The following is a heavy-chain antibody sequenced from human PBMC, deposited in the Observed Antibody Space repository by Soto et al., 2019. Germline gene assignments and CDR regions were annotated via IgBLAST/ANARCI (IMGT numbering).Heavy chain of an antibody. CDR2: IYSGDST. Sequence: GGSLRLSCAASGFTVNNNYMVGVRQAPGKGLEWVSLIYSGDSTYYTDSVKGRFTISRDSSKNTLYLQMSSLRAEDRAVYYCARDKSWGPGTLVPVSS. V-gene: IGHV3-53*01. CDR3: ARDKS. CDR1: GFTVNNNY. J-gene: IGHJ5*02.